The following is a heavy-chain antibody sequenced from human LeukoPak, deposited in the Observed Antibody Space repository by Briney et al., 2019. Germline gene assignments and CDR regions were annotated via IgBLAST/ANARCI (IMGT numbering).Heavy chain of an antibody. CDR2: INWNGGST. CDR3: ARDLGQYYDTSDNWFDP. D-gene: IGHD3-22*01. CDR1: GFTFSSYG. V-gene: IGHV3-20*04. Sequence: PGGSLRLSCAASGFTFSSYGMHWVRQAPGKGLEWVSGINWNGGSTGYADSVKGRFTISRDNAKNSLYLQMNSLRAEDTAVYYCARDLGQYYDTSDNWFDPWGQGTLVTVSS. J-gene: IGHJ5*02.